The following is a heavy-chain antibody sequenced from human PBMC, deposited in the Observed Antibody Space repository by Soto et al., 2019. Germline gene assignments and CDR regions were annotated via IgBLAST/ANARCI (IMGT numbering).Heavy chain of an antibody. CDR1: GFTFSSYA. Sequence: EVQLLESGGGLVQPGGSLRLSCAASGFTFSSYAMSWVRQAPGKGLEWVSAISGSGGSTYYADSVKGRFTISRDNSKNPLDLQMNSLRGEDTAVYYCAKRVTGTTLSGFDYWGQGTLVTVSS. V-gene: IGHV3-23*01. CDR2: ISGSGGST. CDR3: AKRVTGTTLSGFDY. D-gene: IGHD4-17*01. J-gene: IGHJ4*02.